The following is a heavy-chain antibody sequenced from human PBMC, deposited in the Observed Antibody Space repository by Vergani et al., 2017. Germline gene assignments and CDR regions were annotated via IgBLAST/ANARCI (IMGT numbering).Heavy chain of an antibody. CDR2: IQFDGSNQ. CDR1: GFTLSNYD. Sequence: VQLVESGGGVVQRGGSLRLSCATSGFTLSNYDMQWIRQGPGKGLEFVAFIQFDGSNQYYADSVKGRFTLSRDFSKNTLYLQMNSRRTDDTATYYCAKHFRGWGIDYWGQGTQVSVSS. D-gene: IGHD3-16*01. V-gene: IGHV3-30*02. CDR3: AKHFRGWGIDY. J-gene: IGHJ4*02.